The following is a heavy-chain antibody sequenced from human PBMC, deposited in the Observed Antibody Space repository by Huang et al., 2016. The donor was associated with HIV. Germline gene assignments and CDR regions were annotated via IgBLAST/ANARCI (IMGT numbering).Heavy chain of an antibody. CDR3: ARAPPDH. J-gene: IGHJ4*02. CDR2: INPNSDVA. Sequence: QVQMVQSGAEVKKPGASVKVYCKTSGYDFTGYWMHWVRQAPGQGLEWMGWINPNSDVAVYAQKFRGRVTMPTDTSVTTAYMELTVLTSDDTAIYYCARAPPDHWGQGTLVTVSS. V-gene: IGHV1-2*02. CDR1: GYDFTGYW.